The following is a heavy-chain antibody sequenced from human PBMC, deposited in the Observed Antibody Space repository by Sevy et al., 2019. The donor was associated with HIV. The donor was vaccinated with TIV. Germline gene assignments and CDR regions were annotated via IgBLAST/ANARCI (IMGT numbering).Heavy chain of an antibody. CDR2: ISGSGGST. V-gene: IGHV3-23*01. CDR3: AKAYTNYYDSSGYPY. Sequence: GGSLRLSCAASGFTFSSYAMSWVRQAPGKGLEWVSAISGSGGSTYYADSVKGRFTISRDNSKNTLYLQMNSLRAEDTAVYYCAKAYTNYYDSSGYPYWGQGPLVTVSS. CDR1: GFTFSSYA. J-gene: IGHJ4*02. D-gene: IGHD3-22*01.